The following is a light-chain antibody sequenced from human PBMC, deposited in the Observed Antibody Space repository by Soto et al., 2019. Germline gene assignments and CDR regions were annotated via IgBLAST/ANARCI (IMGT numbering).Light chain of an antibody. CDR1: SNDVGAYNF. CDR2: EVS. CDR3: QSYDISLHNYV. J-gene: IGLJ1*01. V-gene: IGLV2-14*01. Sequence: QSVLTQPASVSGSPGQSITISCTGTSNDVGAYNFVSWYQQHPGKAPKLLIYEVSNRPSEISDRFSGSKSGNTASLTISGLQTEDEADYYCQSYDISLHNYVFGTGTKVTVL.